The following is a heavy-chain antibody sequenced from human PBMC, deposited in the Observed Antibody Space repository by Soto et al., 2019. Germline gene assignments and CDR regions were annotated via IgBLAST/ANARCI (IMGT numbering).Heavy chain of an antibody. J-gene: IGHJ4*02. V-gene: IGHV3-30*18. Sequence: GGSLRLSCAASGFTFSSYGMHWVRQAPGKGLEWVAVISYDGSNKYYADSVKGRFTISRDNSKNTLYLQMNSLRAEDTAVYYCAKEQEGDETPLDYWGQGTLVTVSS. D-gene: IGHD3-16*01. CDR3: AKEQEGDETPLDY. CDR2: ISYDGSNK. CDR1: GFTFSSYG.